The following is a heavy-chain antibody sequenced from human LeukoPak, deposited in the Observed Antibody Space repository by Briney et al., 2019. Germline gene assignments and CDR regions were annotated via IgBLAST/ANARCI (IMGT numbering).Heavy chain of an antibody. CDR1: GLTFSSYA. Sequence: SGGSLRLSCAASGLTFSSYAMSWVRQAPGKGLEWVSAISGSGGSTYYADSVKGRFTISRDNSKNTLYLQMNSLRAEDTAVYYCAKPRGLRVVPATTYFDYWGQGTLVTVSS. V-gene: IGHV3-23*01. CDR3: AKPRGLRVVPATTYFDY. J-gene: IGHJ4*02. D-gene: IGHD2-2*01. CDR2: ISGSGGST.